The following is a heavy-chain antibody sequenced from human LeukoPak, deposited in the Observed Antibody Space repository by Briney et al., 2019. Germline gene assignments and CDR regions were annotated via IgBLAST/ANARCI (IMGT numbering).Heavy chain of an antibody. J-gene: IGHJ5*02. CDR2: IYYSGST. V-gene: IGHV4-59*01. Sequence: SETLSLTCTVSGGSISSYYWSWIRQPPGKGLEWIGYIYYSGSTNYDPSLKSRVTISVDTSKNQFSLKLSSVTAADTAVYYCARDTGYSEFGKWFDPWGQGTLVTVSS. CDR3: ARDTGYSEFGKWFDP. CDR1: GGSISSYY. D-gene: IGHD5-18*01.